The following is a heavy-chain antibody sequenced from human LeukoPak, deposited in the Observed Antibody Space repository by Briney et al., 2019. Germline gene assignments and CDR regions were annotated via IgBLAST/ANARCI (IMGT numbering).Heavy chain of an antibody. CDR1: GFTFSSYS. D-gene: IGHD2-2*01. V-gene: IGHV3-21*01. CDR3: ARDEIPGVPAAIDIDAFDI. Sequence: GGSLRLSCAASGFTFSSYSMNWVRQAPGKGLEWVSSISSSSSYIYYADSVKGRFTISRDNAKNSLYLQMNSLRAEDTAVYYCARDEIPGVPAAIDIDAFDIWGQGTMVTVSS. CDR2: ISSSSSYI. J-gene: IGHJ3*02.